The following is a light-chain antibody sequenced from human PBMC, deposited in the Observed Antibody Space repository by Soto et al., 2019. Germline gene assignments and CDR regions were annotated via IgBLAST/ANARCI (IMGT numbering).Light chain of an antibody. J-gene: IGKJ2*01. CDR2: AAS. CDR3: QQSYSTPYT. CDR1: QNINND. V-gene: IGKV1-39*01. Sequence: DIQMTQSPSSLSASVGDRVTITCRASQNINNDLNWYQQKPGKAPKLLIYAASSLQSGVPSRFSGSGSATDFTLTISSLQPEDFATYHCQQSYSTPYTFGQGTKLEIK.